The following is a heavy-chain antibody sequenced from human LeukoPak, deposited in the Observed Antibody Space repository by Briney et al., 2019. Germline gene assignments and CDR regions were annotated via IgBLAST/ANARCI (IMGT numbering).Heavy chain of an antibody. CDR2: ISAYNGNT. J-gene: IGHJ4*02. CDR1: GYTFTSYA. V-gene: IGHV1-18*01. Sequence: ASVKVSCKASGYTFTSYALSWVRQAPGQGLEWMGWISAYNGNTNYAQKLQGRVTLTTDTSTSTAYMELRSLRSDDTAVYFCARDRSGAVAGDFDYWGQGTLVTVSS. CDR3: ARDRSGAVAGDFDY. D-gene: IGHD6-19*01.